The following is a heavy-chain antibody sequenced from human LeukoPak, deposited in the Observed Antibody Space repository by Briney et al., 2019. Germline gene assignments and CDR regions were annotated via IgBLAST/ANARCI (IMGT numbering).Heavy chain of an antibody. V-gene: IGHV4-34*01. CDR1: GGSFSGYY. CDR3: ARIISNCSGGSCYRGTFDI. J-gene: IGHJ3*02. Sequence: SETLSLTCAVYGGSFSGYYWSWIRQPPGKGLEWIGEINHSGSTNYNPSLKSRVTISVDKSKNQFSLKLSSVTAADTAVYYCARIISNCSGGSCYRGTFDIWGQGTMVTVSS. CDR2: INHSGST. D-gene: IGHD2-15*01.